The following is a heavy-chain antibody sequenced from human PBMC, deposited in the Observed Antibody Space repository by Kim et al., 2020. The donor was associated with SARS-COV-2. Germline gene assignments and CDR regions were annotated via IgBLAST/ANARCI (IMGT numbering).Heavy chain of an antibody. CDR3: ALTSHIVVVKSYWYFDL. V-gene: IGHV1-69*13. J-gene: IGHJ2*01. D-gene: IGHD2-21*01. CDR2: IIPIFGTA. Sequence: SVKVSCKASGGTFSSYAISWVRQAPGQGLEWMGGIIPIFGTANYAQKFQGRVTITADESTSTAYMELSSLRSEDTAVYYCALTSHIVVVKSYWYFDLWGRGTLVTVSS. CDR1: GGTFSSYA.